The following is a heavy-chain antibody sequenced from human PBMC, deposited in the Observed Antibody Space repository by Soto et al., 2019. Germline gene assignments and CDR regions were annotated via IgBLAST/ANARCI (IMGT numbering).Heavy chain of an antibody. CDR1: GGTLSSYA. J-gene: IGHJ4*02. D-gene: IGHD3-3*01. CDR3: ARDRYDFWSGYCDY. Sequence: ASVKVSCKASGGTLSSYAISWVRQAPGQGLEWMGGIIPIFGTANYAQKFQGRVTITADESTSTAYMELSSLRSEDTAVYYCARDRYDFWSGYCDYWGQGTLVTVSS. CDR2: IIPIFGTA. V-gene: IGHV1-69*13.